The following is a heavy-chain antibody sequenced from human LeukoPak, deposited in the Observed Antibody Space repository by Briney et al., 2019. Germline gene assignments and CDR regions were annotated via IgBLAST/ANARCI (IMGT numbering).Heavy chain of an antibody. D-gene: IGHD3-10*01. Sequence: GGSLRLSCAASGFTFSSSAMSWVRQAPGEGLEWVGRIAGRTGGGAKDYAKSVRGRFSISRDDSKNTLHLQMNNLKTEDTAVYYCTTEGEQMESSGFDYWGQGTPVTVSS. J-gene: IGHJ4*02. V-gene: IGHV3-15*04. CDR2: IAGRTGGGAK. CDR1: GFTFSSSA. CDR3: TTEGEQMESSGFDY.